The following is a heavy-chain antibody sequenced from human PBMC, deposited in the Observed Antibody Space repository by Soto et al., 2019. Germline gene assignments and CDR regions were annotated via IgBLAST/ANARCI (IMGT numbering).Heavy chain of an antibody. CDR1: GGSISSSNW. D-gene: IGHD2-2*02. CDR3: VRVGRGERCSSTSCYKNRIDP. J-gene: IGHJ5*02. CDR2: IYHSGST. Sequence: QVQLQESGPGLVKPSGTLSLTCAVSGGSISSSNWWSWVRQPPGKGLEWIGEIYHSGSTNYNPSLKSRVTISVDKSKNQFSLKLSSVTAADTAVYYCVRVGRGERCSSTSCYKNRIDPWGQGTLVTVSS. V-gene: IGHV4-4*02.